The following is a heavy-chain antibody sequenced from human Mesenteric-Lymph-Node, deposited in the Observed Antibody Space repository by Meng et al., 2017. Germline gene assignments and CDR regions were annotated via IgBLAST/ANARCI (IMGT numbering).Heavy chain of an antibody. CDR1: GFTFSDHY. D-gene: IGHD1-26*01. J-gene: IGHJ4*02. Sequence: GESLKISCAVSGFTFSDHYVDWVRQAPGKGLEWVGRTRNKANSYTTEYAESVKGRFTISRDDSKNSLYLQMNSLKTEDTAVYYCARAKFGGSYYSDYWGQGTLVTVSS. CDR3: ARAKFGGSYYSDY. CDR2: TRNKANSYTT. V-gene: IGHV3-72*01.